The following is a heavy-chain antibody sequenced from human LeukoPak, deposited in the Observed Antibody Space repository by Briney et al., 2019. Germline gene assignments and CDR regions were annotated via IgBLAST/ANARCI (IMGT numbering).Heavy chain of an antibody. D-gene: IGHD2-21*01. V-gene: IGHV1-18*04. CDR1: RYTLTRHG. CDR2: IRAYNGNT. CDR3: ARERRGFVVVNERGAYFYY. J-gene: IGHJ4*02. Sequence: ASVKVSCKASRYTLTRHGISWVRQAPRPRREWLGWIRAYNGNTNYVQKLQCRVTMTPDTSTSTAYLELRSLRSDDTAVYYGARERRGFVVVNERGAYFYYWGKGNLVSVS.